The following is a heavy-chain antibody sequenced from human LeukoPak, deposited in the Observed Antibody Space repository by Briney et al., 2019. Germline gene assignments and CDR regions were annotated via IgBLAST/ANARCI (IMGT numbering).Heavy chain of an antibody. CDR2: INPNSGGT. D-gene: IGHD4-17*01. V-gene: IGHV1-2*02. CDR3: ARVAYGDYYYYGMDV. J-gene: IGHJ6*02. Sequence: GASVKVSCKASGYTFTGYYMHWVRQAPGQGLEWMGWINPNSGGTNYAQKFQGRVTMTRDTSISTAYMELSRLRSDDTAVYYCARVAYGDYYYYGMDVWGQGTTVTVSS. CDR1: GYTFTGYY.